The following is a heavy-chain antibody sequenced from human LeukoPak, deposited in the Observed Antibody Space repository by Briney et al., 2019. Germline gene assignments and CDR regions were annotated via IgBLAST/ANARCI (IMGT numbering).Heavy chain of an antibody. CDR3: AKDMGDSSVVYGMDV. CDR1: GFTFDDYA. Sequence: GGSLRLSCAASGFTFDDYAMHWVRQAPGKGLEWVPLISGDGGSTYYADSVKGRFTISRDNSKNSLYLQMNSLRTEDTALYYCAKDMGDSSVVYGMDVWGQGTTVTVSS. J-gene: IGHJ6*02. CDR2: ISGDGGST. D-gene: IGHD3-22*01. V-gene: IGHV3-43*02.